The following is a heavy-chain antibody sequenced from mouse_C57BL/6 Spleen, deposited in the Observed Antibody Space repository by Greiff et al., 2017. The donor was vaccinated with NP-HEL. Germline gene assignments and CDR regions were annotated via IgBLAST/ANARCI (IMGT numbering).Heavy chain of an antibody. CDR1: GYTFTSYW. CDR2: IHPNSGST. V-gene: IGHV1-64*01. J-gene: IGHJ4*01. D-gene: IGHD1-1*01. Sequence: QVQLQQPGAELVKPGASVKLSCKASGYTFTSYWMHWVKQRPGQGLEWIGMIHPNSGSTNYNEKFKSKATLTVDKSSSTAYMQLSSLTSEDSAVYCWAGIYYYGSSPYYAMDYWGQGTSVTVSS. CDR3: AGIYYYGSSPYYAMDY.